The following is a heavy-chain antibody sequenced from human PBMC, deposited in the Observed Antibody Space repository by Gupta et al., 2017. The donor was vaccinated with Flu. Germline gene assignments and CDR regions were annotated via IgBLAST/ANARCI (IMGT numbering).Heavy chain of an antibody. D-gene: IGHD6-13*01. CDR1: GFPFTDHY. V-gene: IGHV3-72*01. CDR2: ARNKANRYTT. Sequence: EVQLVESGGGLVQPGGSLSISCAASGFPFTDHYIDWVRQAPGKGLEWVGRARNKANRYTTEYAASVNGRFTISRDDLKNSLYLQMNGLKIEDTAVYYCARVVWESSIWHPFDYWGQGTLVTVSS. J-gene: IGHJ4*02. CDR3: ARVVWESSIWHPFDY.